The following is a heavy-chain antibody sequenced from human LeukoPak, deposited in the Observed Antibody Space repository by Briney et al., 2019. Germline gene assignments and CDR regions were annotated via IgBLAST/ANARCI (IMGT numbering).Heavy chain of an antibody. CDR2: IYSGGST. J-gene: IGHJ4*02. CDR1: GGSISSGDYY. V-gene: IGHV3-66*01. D-gene: IGHD3-22*01. CDR3: AAAPQTYYYDSGDYYSDY. Sequence: ETLSLTCTVSGGSISSGDYYWSWVRQAPGKGLEWVSVIYSGGSTYYADSVKGRFTISRDNSKNTLYLQMNSLRAEDTAVYYCAAAPQTYYYDSGDYYSDYWGQGTLVTVSS.